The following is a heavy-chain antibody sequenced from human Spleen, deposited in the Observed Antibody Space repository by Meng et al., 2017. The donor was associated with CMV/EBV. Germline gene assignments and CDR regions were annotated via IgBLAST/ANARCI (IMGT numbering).Heavy chain of an antibody. CDR1: GFTFNAHA. D-gene: IGHD3-3*01. J-gene: IGHJ4*02. CDR3: AKTEGITISGVLRSLDY. CDR2: ISGDGDYT. Sequence: GESLKISCAASGFTFNAHAMSWVRQAPGKGLEWVSGISGDGDYTVYADSVKGRFTISRDNSKNTLYLQMNSLSPDDTALYYCAKTEGITISGVLRSLDYWGQGTLVTVSS. V-gene: IGHV3-23*01.